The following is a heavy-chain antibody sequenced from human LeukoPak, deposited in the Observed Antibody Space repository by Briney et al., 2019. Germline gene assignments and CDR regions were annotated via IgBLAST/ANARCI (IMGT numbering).Heavy chain of an antibody. V-gene: IGHV4-59*08. D-gene: IGHD6-19*01. Sequence: PSETLSLTCTVSGGSISSYYWSWIRQPPGQGLEWIGYIYYSGSTNYNPSLKSRVTISVDTSKNQFSLKLSSVTAADTAVYYCARLQSGYSSGWHFDYWGQGTLVTVSS. CDR2: IYYSGST. CDR1: GGSISSYY. CDR3: ARLQSGYSSGWHFDY. J-gene: IGHJ4*02.